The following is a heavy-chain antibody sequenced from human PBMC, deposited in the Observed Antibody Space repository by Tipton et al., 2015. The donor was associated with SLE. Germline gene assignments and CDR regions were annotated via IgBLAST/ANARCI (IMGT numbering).Heavy chain of an antibody. V-gene: IGHV4-30-2*01. CDR2: IYHSGST. CDR1: GGSISSGGYS. J-gene: IGHJ4*02. Sequence: TLSLTCAVSGGSISSGGYSWSWIRQPPGKGLEWIGYIYHSGSTYYNPSLKSRITMSVDRSKNQFSLKLSSVTAADTAVYYCARATTAISPFDYWGQGTLATVSS. CDR3: ARATTAISPFDY. D-gene: IGHD2-2*02.